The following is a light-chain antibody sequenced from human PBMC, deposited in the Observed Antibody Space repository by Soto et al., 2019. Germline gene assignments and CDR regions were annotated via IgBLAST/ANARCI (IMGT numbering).Light chain of an antibody. CDR2: GAS. Sequence: EILLTQSPGTLSLSPGERATLSCRASQSVRSSYLAWYQQKPGQAPRLLIYGASLWATGIPDRFSGSGSGTDFTLTLSRLEPEDFAVYYFQQFSASPSMYTFGQGTKLEIK. V-gene: IGKV3-20*01. J-gene: IGKJ2*01. CDR3: QQFSASPSMYT. CDR1: QSVRSSY.